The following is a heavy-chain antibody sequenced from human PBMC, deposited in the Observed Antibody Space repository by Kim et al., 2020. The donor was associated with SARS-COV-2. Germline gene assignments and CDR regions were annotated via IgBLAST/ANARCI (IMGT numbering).Heavy chain of an antibody. D-gene: IGHD3-22*01. CDR2: IKRDGSST. J-gene: IGHJ6*01. Sequence: GGSLRLSCAASGFTFNNYWMHWVRQVPWKWLVWVSRIKRDGSSTTYADSVKGRFTISRDNVKNTLYLQMNSLRAEDTAVYYCARGENYDVRQDYYYGRDV. CDR1: GFTFNNYW. CDR3: ARGENYDVRQDYYYGRDV. V-gene: IGHV3-74*01.